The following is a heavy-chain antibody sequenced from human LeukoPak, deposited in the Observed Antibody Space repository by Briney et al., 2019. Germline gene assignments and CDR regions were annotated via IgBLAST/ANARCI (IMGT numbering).Heavy chain of an antibody. V-gene: IGHV4-39*01. CDR2: VHHSGGT. CDR3: ARRSTVAGRGRFDP. J-gene: IGHJ5*02. CDR1: GASIRSSSYY. D-gene: IGHD6-19*01. Sequence: PSETLSLTCIVSGASIRSSSYYWGCIRQSPGKGLEWIASVHHSGGTYDNPSLKSRVTISVDTSKNQFSLKLTSVSAADTAVYYCARRSTVAGRGRFDPWGQGTLVTVSS.